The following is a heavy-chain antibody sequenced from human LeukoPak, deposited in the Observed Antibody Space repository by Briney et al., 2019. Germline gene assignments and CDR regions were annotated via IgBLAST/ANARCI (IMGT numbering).Heavy chain of an antibody. D-gene: IGHD3-9*01. J-gene: IGHJ4*02. CDR2: IYTSGST. Sequence: MPSETLSLTCTVSGDSISSNNYYWSWIRQPAGKGLEWIGRIYTSGSTNYNPSLKSRVTISVDKSKDQFSLKLSSVTAADTAVYYCARGGYDILTGYYDYWGQGTLVTVSS. CDR1: GDSISSNNYY. CDR3: ARGGYDILTGYYDY. V-gene: IGHV4-61*02.